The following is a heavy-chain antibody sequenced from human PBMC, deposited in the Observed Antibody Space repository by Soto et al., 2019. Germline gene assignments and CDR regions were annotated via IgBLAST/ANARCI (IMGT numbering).Heavy chain of an antibody. CDR3: AKDSDPTTRLIDY. Sequence: HPGGSLRLSCAASGFTFSSYAMSWVRQAPGKGLEWVSAISGSGGSTYYADSVKGRFTISRDNSKNTLYLQMNSLRAEDTAVYYCAKDSDPTTRLIDYWGQGTLVTVSS. D-gene: IGHD4-4*01. CDR2: ISGSGGST. J-gene: IGHJ4*02. CDR1: GFTFSSYA. V-gene: IGHV3-23*01.